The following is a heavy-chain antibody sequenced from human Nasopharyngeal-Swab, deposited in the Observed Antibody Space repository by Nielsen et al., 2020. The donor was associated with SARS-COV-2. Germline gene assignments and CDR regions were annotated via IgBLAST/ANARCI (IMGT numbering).Heavy chain of an antibody. V-gene: IGHV3-23*01. J-gene: IGHJ3*02. D-gene: IGHD3-22*01. CDR2: ITGSGGTT. Sequence: WIRQPPGKGLEWLPSITGSGGTTYYTDSVKGRFTISRDNSRNTLYLQMNSLRAEDTAIYYCAGGSSGYSYAFDIWGQGTMVTVSS. CDR3: AGGSSGYSYAFDI.